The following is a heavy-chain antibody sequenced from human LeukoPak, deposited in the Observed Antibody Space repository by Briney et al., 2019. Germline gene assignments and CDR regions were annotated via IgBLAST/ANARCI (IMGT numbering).Heavy chain of an antibody. Sequence: GGSLRLSCAASGFTFNNYWIHWVRQVPGKGLVWVSRVNNDGSSASYVDSVKGRFTISRDNAKNTLFLQMNSLRAEDTAVYYCARRGTGHGMDVWGQGTTVIVSS. V-gene: IGHV3-74*01. D-gene: IGHD1-1*01. CDR3: ARRGTGHGMDV. CDR2: VNNDGSSA. J-gene: IGHJ6*02. CDR1: GFTFNNYW.